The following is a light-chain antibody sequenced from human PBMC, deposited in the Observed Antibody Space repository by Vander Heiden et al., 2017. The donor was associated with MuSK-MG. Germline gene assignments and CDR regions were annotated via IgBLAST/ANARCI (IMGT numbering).Light chain of an antibody. V-gene: IGKV1-9*01. J-gene: IGKJ2*01. CDR3: QQLNSYPYT. Sequence: DIQLTQSPSFLSASVGDRVTITCRASQGISSWLAWYQQKPGKAPKLLIYAAFTLLDGVTSRFSGSGSGTEFTLTISSLQPEDFASYYCQQLNSYPYTFGQGTKLEIK. CDR2: AAF. CDR1: QGISSW.